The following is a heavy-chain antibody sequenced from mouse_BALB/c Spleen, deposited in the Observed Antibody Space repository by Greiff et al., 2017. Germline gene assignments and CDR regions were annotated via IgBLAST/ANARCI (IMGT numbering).Heavy chain of an antibody. Sequence: LQQPGSELVRPGASVKLSCKASGYTFTSYWMHWVKQRPGQGLEWIGNIYPGSGSTNYDEKFKSKATLTVDTSSSTAYMQLSGLTSEDSAVYYCTREGGQLGLNYAMDYWGQGTSVTVSS. D-gene: IGHD3-2*01. CDR3: TREGGQLGLNYAMDY. CDR2: IYPGSGST. V-gene: IGHV1S22*01. J-gene: IGHJ4*01. CDR1: GYTFTSYW.